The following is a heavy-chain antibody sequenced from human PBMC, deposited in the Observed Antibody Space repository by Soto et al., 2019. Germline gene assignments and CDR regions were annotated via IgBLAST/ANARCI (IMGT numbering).Heavy chain of an antibody. CDR1: GYTFTHYY. D-gene: IGHD5-18*01. CDR3: ATSVNSAMAFDY. Sequence: QVQLVQSGAEVKTPGASVKLSCKASGYTFTHYYRHWVRQAPGQGLEWMGIINPNGGVTTYAQKFRAGFTMTRDTSTNTVYMELSSLRSEDSAVYYCATSVNSAMAFDYWGQGTLVTVSS. J-gene: IGHJ4*02. CDR2: INPNGGVT. V-gene: IGHV1-46*01.